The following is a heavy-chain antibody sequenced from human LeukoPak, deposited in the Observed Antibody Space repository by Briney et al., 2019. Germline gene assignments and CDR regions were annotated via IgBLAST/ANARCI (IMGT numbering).Heavy chain of an antibody. CDR3: ARSCSYCSSTYYMDV. J-gene: IGHJ6*03. D-gene: IGHD2-2*01. Sequence: TGGSLRLSCTASGFTVSSNYMSWVRQAPGQGQEWVSVIYSGGSTYYADSVKGRFTISRDNSKNTLYLQMKSLRAEDTAVYYCARSCSYCSSTYYMDVWGKGTTVTVSS. CDR1: GFTVSSNY. V-gene: IGHV3-53*01. CDR2: IYSGGST.